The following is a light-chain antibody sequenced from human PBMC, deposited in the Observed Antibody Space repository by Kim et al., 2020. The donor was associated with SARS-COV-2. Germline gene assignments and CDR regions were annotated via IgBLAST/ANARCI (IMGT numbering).Light chain of an antibody. CDR3: QQYLSTPYT. Sequence: RATINCKSSQSVLYNSNNRNYLAWYQQKPGQPPKLLIYWASTRESGVPDRFSGSGSATDFTLTIGSLQAEDVAIYYCQQYLSTPYTFGQGTKLEI. CDR1: QSVLYNSNNRNY. CDR2: WAS. J-gene: IGKJ2*01. V-gene: IGKV4-1*01.